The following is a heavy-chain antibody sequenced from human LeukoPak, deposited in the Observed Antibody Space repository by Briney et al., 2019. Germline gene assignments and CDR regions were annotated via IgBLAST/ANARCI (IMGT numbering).Heavy chain of an antibody. CDR2: IYSGGST. D-gene: IGHD5-18*01. CDR1: GFTVSGNY. Sequence: PGGSLRLSCAASGFTVSGNYMSWVRQAPGKGLEWVSVIYSGGSTYYADSVKGRFTISRDNSKNTLYPQMNSLRAEDTAVYYCARDRGYSYGPDVYYYYYGMDVWGQGTTVTVSS. J-gene: IGHJ6*02. V-gene: IGHV3-66*01. CDR3: ARDRGYSYGPDVYYYYYGMDV.